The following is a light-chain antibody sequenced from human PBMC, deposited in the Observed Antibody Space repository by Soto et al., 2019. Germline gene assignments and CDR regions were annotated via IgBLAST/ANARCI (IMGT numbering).Light chain of an antibody. V-gene: IGKV3-11*01. CDR2: DTS. Sequence: EIVLTQSPATLSLSPGERATLSCRASQSISTYLAWYQQKPGQAPRLLIYDTSNRATGIPARFSGSGSGTDFTLTISSLEPGDFALYYCQQRNNWPLTFGGGTKVEIK. J-gene: IGKJ4*01. CDR3: QQRNNWPLT. CDR1: QSISTY.